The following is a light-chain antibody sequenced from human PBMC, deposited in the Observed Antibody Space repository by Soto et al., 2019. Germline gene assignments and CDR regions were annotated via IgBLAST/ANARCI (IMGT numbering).Light chain of an antibody. Sequence: QSVLTQPASVCAAPGQKVTISCPGSSSNIGGNSVSWYQQLPGTAPKLLIYDDNKRPSGIPDRFSGSKSGTSATLGITGFQTGDEADHYCGSWDSSLSAYVFGTGTKVTVL. CDR3: GSWDSSLSAYV. CDR2: DDN. V-gene: IGLV1-51*01. J-gene: IGLJ1*01. CDR1: SSNIGGNS.